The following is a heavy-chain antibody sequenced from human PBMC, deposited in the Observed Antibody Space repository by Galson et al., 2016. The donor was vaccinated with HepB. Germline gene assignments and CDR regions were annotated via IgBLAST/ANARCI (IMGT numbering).Heavy chain of an antibody. V-gene: IGHV3-11*01. Sequence: RLSCAASGFPSGDYYMSWIRQTPGKGLEWVSYISSRATTIYYADSVKGRFTISRDNAKKSLYLQMNSLRAEDTAVYYCARDNDYDILTTYLPDAFDIWGQGTMVTVSS. CDR3: ARDNDYDILTTYLPDAFDI. J-gene: IGHJ3*02. D-gene: IGHD3-9*01. CDR1: GFPSGDYY. CDR2: ISSRATTI.